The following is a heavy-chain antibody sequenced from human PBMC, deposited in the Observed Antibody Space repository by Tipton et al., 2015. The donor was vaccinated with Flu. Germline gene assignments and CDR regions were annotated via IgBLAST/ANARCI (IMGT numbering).Heavy chain of an antibody. V-gene: IGHV3-48*03. Sequence: SLRLSCAASGFTFSYYEMNWVRQAPGKGLEWVSYISSSSNTIYYADSVKGRFTISRDNAKNSLHLQMNSLRVEDTAVYFCARDHPEYVDNPQWYFDLWGRGTLVAVSS. CDR1: GFTFSYYE. CDR2: ISSSSNTI. J-gene: IGHJ2*01. D-gene: IGHD3-9*01. CDR3: ARDHPEYVDNPQWYFDL.